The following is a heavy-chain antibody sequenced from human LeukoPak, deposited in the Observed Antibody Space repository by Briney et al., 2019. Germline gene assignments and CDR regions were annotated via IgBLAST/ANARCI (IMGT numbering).Heavy chain of an antibody. CDR1: GGTFSSYT. J-gene: IGHJ1*01. CDR2: IIPILGIA. Sequence: SVKVSCKASGGTFSSYTISWVRQAPGQGLEWMGRIIPILGIANYAQEFQGRVTITADKSTSTAYMELSSLRSEDTAVYYCAREPFLGYCSSTSCYGGYFQHWGQGTLVTVSS. D-gene: IGHD2-2*01. CDR3: AREPFLGYCSSTSCYGGYFQH. V-gene: IGHV1-69*02.